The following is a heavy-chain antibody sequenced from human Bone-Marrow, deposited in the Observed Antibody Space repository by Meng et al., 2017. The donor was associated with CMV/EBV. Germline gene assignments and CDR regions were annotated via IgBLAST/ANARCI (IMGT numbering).Heavy chain of an antibody. V-gene: IGHV4-61*01. CDR3: ARDQSSVVAVVTANNAFDS. J-gene: IGHJ3*02. D-gene: IGHD2-15*01. Sequence: SETLSLTCTVSGGSVSSGNYYWNWIRQPPGKGLEWIGYIYYSGSTNYNPSLKSRVNISVDTSKTQFSLKLSSVTAADTAVYYCARDQSSVVAVVTANNAFDSWGRGTMVTVSS. CDR1: GGSVSSGNYY. CDR2: IYYSGST.